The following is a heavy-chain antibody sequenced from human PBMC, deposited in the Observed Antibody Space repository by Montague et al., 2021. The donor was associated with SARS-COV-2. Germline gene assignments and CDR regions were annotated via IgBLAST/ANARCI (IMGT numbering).Heavy chain of an antibody. CDR1: GGSIRSDGFY. V-gene: IGHV4-61*02. CDR3: ARSAFRYFDRPGMDV. D-gene: IGHD3-9*01. J-gene: IGHJ6*02. Sequence: TLSLTCTVSGGSIRSDGFYWNWIRQPAEKGLEWIGRIDASGTTNYKPSLKSRVIISLDRSKNQFSLKSSSVIAADTAVYYCARSAFRYFDRPGMDVWGQGTTVTVSS. CDR2: IDASGTT.